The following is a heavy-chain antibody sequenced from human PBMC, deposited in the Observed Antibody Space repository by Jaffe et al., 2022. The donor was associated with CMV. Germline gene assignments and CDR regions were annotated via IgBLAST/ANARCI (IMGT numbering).Heavy chain of an antibody. CDR3: SSEAGFYVWGSYPTFDY. CDR2: IRSKAYGGTT. V-gene: IGHV3-49*04. Sequence: EVQLVESGGGLVQPGRSLRLSCTASGFTFGDYAMSWVRQAPGKGLEWVGFIRSKAYGGTTEYAASVKGRFTISRDDSKSIAYLQMNSLKTEDTAVYYCSSEAGFYVWGSYPTFDYWGQGTLVTVSS. D-gene: IGHD3-16*02. CDR1: GFTFGDYA. J-gene: IGHJ4*02.